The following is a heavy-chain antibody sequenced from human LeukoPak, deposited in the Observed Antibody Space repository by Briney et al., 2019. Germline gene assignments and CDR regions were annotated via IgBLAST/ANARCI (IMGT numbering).Heavy chain of an antibody. Sequence: SGPTLVNPTQTLTLTCTFSGFSLSTSGVGVGWIRQPPGKALEWLAFIFWDDDKRYSPSLKSRLTITKDTSRNQVVLTMTNLDPVDTATYYCAHRPHYSGSGSYSSQHWGQGTLVTVSS. CDR2: IFWDDDK. J-gene: IGHJ1*01. CDR3: AHRPHYSGSGSYSSQH. D-gene: IGHD3-10*01. CDR1: GFSLSTSGVG. V-gene: IGHV2-5*02.